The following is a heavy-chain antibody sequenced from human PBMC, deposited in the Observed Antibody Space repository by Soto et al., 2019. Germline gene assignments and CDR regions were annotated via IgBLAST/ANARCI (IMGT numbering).Heavy chain of an antibody. CDR3: ARDLLSGRYGMDV. CDR1: GGSITSDY. CDR2: VRNSGST. J-gene: IGHJ6*02. D-gene: IGHD1-26*01. V-gene: IGHV4-59*01. Sequence: QVQLQESGPGLVKPSETLSLTCTVSGGSITSDYWSWIRQPPEKGLEWIGYVRNSGSTNYNPSLKSRVTISVDTSKNQFSLKLSSVNAADTGVYYCARDLLSGRYGMDVWGQGTTVTVSS.